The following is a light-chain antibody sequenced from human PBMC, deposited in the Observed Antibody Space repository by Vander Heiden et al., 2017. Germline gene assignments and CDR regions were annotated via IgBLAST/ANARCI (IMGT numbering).Light chain of an antibody. V-gene: IGLV2-14*01. J-gene: IGLJ1*01. CDR1: SSDVGGYNY. CDR2: DVS. CDR3: SSYKSSSTLGV. Sequence: QSALTQPASVSGSPGQSFTISCTGTSSDVGGYNYVSWYQQHPGKAPKLMIYDVSNRPSGVSNRFSGSKSGNTASLTISGLQAEDEADYYCSSYKSSSTLGVFGTGTKVTVL.